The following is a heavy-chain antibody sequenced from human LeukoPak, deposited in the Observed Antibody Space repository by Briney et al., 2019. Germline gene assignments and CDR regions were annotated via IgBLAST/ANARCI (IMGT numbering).Heavy chain of an antibody. CDR2: VNYSGKT. Sequence: RPSETLSLTCTVSGDSISSSSYYWGWIRQPPGKGLEWIGSVNYSGKTYYNPSLRSRVTISLDTSKNQFSLKLSSVTAADTAVYYCARDWRIASGGTDYWGQGIRVTVSS. CDR1: GDSISSSSYY. CDR3: ARDWRIASGGTDY. V-gene: IGHV4-39*07. D-gene: IGHD6-13*01. J-gene: IGHJ4*02.